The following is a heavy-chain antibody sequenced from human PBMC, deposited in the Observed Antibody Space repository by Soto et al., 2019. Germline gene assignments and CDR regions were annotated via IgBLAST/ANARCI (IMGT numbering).Heavy chain of an antibody. V-gene: IGHV3-30*18. CDR1: GFTFSSYG. Sequence: QVQLVESGGGVVQPGRSLRLSCAASGFTFSSYGMHWVRQAPGKGLEWVAVISYDGSNKYYADSVKGRFTISRDNSKNTLYLQMNSLRAEDTAVYYGAKDLVVVPAAMEPYYYYYYGMDVWGQGTTVTVSS. D-gene: IGHD2-2*01. CDR2: ISYDGSNK. CDR3: AKDLVVVPAAMEPYYYYYYGMDV. J-gene: IGHJ6*02.